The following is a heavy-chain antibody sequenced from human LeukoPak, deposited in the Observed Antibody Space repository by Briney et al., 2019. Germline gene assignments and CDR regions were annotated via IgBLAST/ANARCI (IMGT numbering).Heavy chain of an antibody. CDR1: GGTFSSYA. Sequence: PQASVKVSCKASGGTFSSYAISWVRQAPGQGLEWMGRIIPILGIANYAQKFQGRVTITADKSTSTAYMELSSLRSEDTAVYYCARGAAARGMDVWGQGTTVTVSS. CDR3: ARGAAARGMDV. J-gene: IGHJ6*02. V-gene: IGHV1-69*04. CDR2: IIPILGIA. D-gene: IGHD6-13*01.